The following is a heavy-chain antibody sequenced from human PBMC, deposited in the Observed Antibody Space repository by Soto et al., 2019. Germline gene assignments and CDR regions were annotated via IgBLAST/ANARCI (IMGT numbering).Heavy chain of an antibody. CDR3: VRDPHGDSGGPNDAFDI. CDR1: GFSFSSYW. V-gene: IGHV3-74*01. Sequence: HPGGSLRLSCAASGFSFSSYWMHWVRQGPGKGLEWVSRIRSDGRSGGSSPSYADSVKGRFTISRDNAENTLFLQMNSLRVEDTAVYYCVRDPHGDSGGPNDAFDIWGQGTMVTVSS. J-gene: IGHJ3*02. CDR2: IRSDGRSGGSSP. D-gene: IGHD2-15*01.